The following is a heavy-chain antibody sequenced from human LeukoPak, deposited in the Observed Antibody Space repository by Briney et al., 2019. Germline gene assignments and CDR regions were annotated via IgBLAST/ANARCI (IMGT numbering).Heavy chain of an antibody. CDR2: IWYDGSNK. D-gene: IGHD2-15*01. V-gene: IGHV3-33*01. CDR1: GFTFSSYG. Sequence: GRSLRLSCAASGFTFSSYGMHWVRQAPGEGLEWVAVIWYDGSNKYYADSVKGRFTISRDNSKNTLYLQMNSLRAEDTAVYYCARVRGCSGGSCYYLDYWGQGTLVTVSS. J-gene: IGHJ4*02. CDR3: ARVRGCSGGSCYYLDY.